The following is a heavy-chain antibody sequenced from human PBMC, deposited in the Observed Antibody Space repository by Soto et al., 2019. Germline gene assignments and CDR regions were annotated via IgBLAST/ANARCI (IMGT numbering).Heavy chain of an antibody. J-gene: IGHJ4*02. V-gene: IGHV1-2*04. CDR3: ASGDLMSWDD. CDR2: INPNSGGT. Sequence: QVQLVQSGAEVKKPGASVKVSCKASGYTFTGYYMHWVRQAPGQGLEWMGWINPNSGGTNYARKFEGWVAMTRETSISTVYMELSRLRSDETAVYCCASGDLMSWDDWGQGNLVTVSS. CDR1: GYTFTGYY. D-gene: IGHD1-26*01.